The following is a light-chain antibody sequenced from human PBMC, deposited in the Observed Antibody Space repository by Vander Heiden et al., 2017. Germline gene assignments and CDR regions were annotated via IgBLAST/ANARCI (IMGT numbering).Light chain of an antibody. CDR3: QQYNNWPPVFT. CDR2: GAS. J-gene: IGKJ3*01. V-gene: IGKV3-15*01. CDR1: QSVSST. Sequence: EIVLTQSPATLSVSPGERATLSCRASQSVSSTLACYQQKPGQAPRPLIYGASTRATGIPARFSGSGSGTEFTLTISSLQSEDFAVYYCQQYNNWPPVFTFGPGTKVDIK.